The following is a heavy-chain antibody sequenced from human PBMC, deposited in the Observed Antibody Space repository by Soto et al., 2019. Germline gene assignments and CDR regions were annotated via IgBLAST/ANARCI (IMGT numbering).Heavy chain of an antibody. CDR1: GFPLSSYW. V-gene: IGHV3-7*03. J-gene: IGHJ4*02. CDR3: ERDFIGYYYDSSEAPVGYYFDY. D-gene: IGHD3-22*01. CDR2: IKQDGREQ. Sequence: SLRLACATSGFPLSSYWMSWVLQAPGKGLEWVANIKQDGREQYYVDSVKGRCTISRDNSKNSLYLKMNRLRAEDTAVYDCERDFIGYYYDSSEAPVGYYFDYWGQGTLVTVSS.